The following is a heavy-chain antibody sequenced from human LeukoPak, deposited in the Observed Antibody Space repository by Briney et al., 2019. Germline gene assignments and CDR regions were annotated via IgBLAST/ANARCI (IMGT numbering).Heavy chain of an antibody. CDR2: IYYSGST. Sequence: SETLSLTCTVSGGSISSYYWSWIRQPPGKGLERIGFIYYSGSTYYNPSLKSRVTISVDTSKNQLSLRLASVTAADTAVYYCARGANYGDNLYYFAYWGQGALVTVSS. J-gene: IGHJ4*02. CDR1: GGSISSYY. V-gene: IGHV4-59*01. CDR3: ARGANYGDNLYYFAY. D-gene: IGHD4-23*01.